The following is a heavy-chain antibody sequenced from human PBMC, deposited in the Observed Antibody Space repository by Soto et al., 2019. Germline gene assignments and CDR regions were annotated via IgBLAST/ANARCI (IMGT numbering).Heavy chain of an antibody. CDR2: INPNSGGT. CDR3: ARDLRLTIFVVVIDSYYGMDV. D-gene: IGHD3-3*01. V-gene: IGHV1-2*04. Sequence: ASVKVSCKASGYTFTGYYMHWLRQAPGQGLEWMGWINPNSGGTNYAQKFQGWVTMTRDTSISTAYMELSRLRSDDTAVYYCARDLRLTIFVVVIDSYYGMDVWGQGTTVTVSS. CDR1: GYTFTGYY. J-gene: IGHJ6*02.